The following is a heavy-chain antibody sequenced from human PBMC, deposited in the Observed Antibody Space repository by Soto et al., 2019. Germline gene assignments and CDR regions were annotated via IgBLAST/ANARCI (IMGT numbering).Heavy chain of an antibody. CDR2: IIPIFGTA. CDR1: GGTFSSYA. CDR3: ARLEWSTNWFDP. D-gene: IGHD3-3*01. V-gene: IGHV1-69*06. Sequence: VKVSCKASGGTFSSYAISWVRQAPGQGLEWMGGIIPIFGTANYAKKFQGRVTITADKSTRTAYMELSSLRSEDTAVYYCARLEWSTNWFDPWGQGTLVTVSS. J-gene: IGHJ5*02.